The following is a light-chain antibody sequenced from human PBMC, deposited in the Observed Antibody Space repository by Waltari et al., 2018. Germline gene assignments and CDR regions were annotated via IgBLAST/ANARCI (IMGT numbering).Light chain of an antibody. CDR3: QQSYKTPIT. Sequence: DIQMTQSPSSLSASVGDRVPITCRASQSIDTYLNWYQQKLGKAPKVLIYAASSLQSGVPSRFSGSGSGTDFTLTISSLQPEDFATYYCQQSYKTPITFGQGTRLEIK. CDR2: AAS. V-gene: IGKV1-39*01. J-gene: IGKJ5*01. CDR1: QSIDTY.